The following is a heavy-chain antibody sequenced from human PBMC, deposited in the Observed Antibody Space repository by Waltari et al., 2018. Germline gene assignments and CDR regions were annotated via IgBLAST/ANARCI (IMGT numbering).Heavy chain of an antibody. CDR1: GGSISGYY. D-gene: IGHD2-15*01. J-gene: IGHJ3*02. CDR2: IYTSGST. V-gene: IGHV4-4*07. Sequence: VLLQESGPGLVKPSETLSLTCTVSGGSISGYYWNWIRQPPGKGLEWIGRIYTSGSTNYNPSLKSRVTISINTSNNQFSLKLSSVTAADTAVYYCARDHYCSGGACYPGGSAFDIWGQGTMVTVSS. CDR3: ARDHYCSGGACYPGGSAFDI.